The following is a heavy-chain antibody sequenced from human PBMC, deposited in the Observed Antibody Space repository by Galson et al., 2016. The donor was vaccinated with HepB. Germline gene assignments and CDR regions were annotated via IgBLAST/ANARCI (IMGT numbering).Heavy chain of an antibody. D-gene: IGHD6-19*01. Sequence: TLSLTCAVSGGSISSSNWWCWVRQPPGKGLEWLGEIFHTGTTNHNPSLKSRVTISLDKSKNLFSLTLRSVTAADTAVYYCAGGTGWYAYWGQGALVTVSS. CDR1: GGSISSSNW. J-gene: IGHJ4*02. CDR3: AGGTGWYAY. V-gene: IGHV4-4*02. CDR2: IFHTGTT.